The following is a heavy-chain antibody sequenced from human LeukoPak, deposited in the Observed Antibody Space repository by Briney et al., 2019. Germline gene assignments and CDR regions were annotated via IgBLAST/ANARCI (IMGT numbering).Heavy chain of an antibody. CDR2: ISAYNGNT. Sequence: ASVKVSCKASGYTFTSYGISWVRQAPGQGLEWMGWISAYNGNTNYAQKPQGRVTMTTDTSTSTAYMELRSLRSDDTAVYYCASTAMSYYYMDVWGKGTTVTVSS. D-gene: IGHD5-18*01. CDR3: ASTAMSYYYMDV. V-gene: IGHV1-18*01. J-gene: IGHJ6*03. CDR1: GYTFTSYG.